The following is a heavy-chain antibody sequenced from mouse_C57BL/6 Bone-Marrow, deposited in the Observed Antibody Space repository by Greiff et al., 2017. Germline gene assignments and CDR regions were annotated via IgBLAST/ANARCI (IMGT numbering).Heavy chain of an antibody. CDR2: ISSGSSTI. CDR1: GFTFSDYG. V-gene: IGHV5-17*01. CDR3: ARRRDYYGNYAMDY. D-gene: IGHD2-1*01. J-gene: IGHJ4*01. Sequence: EVHLVESGGGLVKPGGSLKLSCAASGFTFSDYGMHWVRQAPEKGLEWVAYISSGSSTIYYADTVKGRFTISRDKSKNTLYLQMTSLRSEDTAMYYCARRRDYYGNYAMDYWGQGTSVTVSS.